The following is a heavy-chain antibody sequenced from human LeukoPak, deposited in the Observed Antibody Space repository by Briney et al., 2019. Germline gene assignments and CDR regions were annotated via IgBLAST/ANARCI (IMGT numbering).Heavy chain of an antibody. CDR2: INPESGGS. J-gene: IGHJ4*02. D-gene: IGHD3-22*01. V-gene: IGHV1-2*02. CDR1: GYTFSDYY. CDR3: ARGNPDYYDSSGYYPMDY. Sequence: ASVKVSCKASGYTFSDYYIHWFRQAPGQGLEWMGCINPESGGSYYAQKFQDRVTMTRDTSINTDYMQLIGLRSDDTAVYYCARGNPDYYDSSGYYPMDYWGQGTLVTVSS.